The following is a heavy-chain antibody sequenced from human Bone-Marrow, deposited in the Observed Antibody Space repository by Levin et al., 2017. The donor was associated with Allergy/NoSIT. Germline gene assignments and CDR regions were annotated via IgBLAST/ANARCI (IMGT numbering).Heavy chain of an antibody. CDR1: GYTFTNYD. D-gene: IGHD6-13*01. CDR3: LKRLAPAGETYRTFDF. V-gene: IGHV1-8*01. Sequence: ASVKVSCKASGYTFTNYDINWVRQATGQGLEWMGWMNPNNGHTGYAQKFQGRLTMTRNPSISTAYMELSSLRSEDTAVYFCLKRLAPAGETYRTFDFWGQGTMVTVSS. CDR2: MNPNNGHT. J-gene: IGHJ3*01.